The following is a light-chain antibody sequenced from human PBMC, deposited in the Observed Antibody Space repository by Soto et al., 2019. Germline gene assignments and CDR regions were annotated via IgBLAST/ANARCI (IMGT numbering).Light chain of an antibody. J-gene: IGLJ2*01. CDR3: CSYAGSNKMI. Sequence: QSALTQPPSASGSPGQSVTISCTGASSDVGAYNYVSWYQQHPGKAPKLMIYEVSKRPSGVPDRFSGSKSGKTASLTVSGLQAEDEGDYYCCSYAGSNKMIFGGGTKLTVL. V-gene: IGLV2-8*01. CDR2: EVS. CDR1: SSDVGAYNY.